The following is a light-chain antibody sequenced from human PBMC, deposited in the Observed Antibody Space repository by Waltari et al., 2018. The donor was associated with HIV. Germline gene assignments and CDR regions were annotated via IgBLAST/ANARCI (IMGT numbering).Light chain of an antibody. CDR2: GNE. V-gene: IGLV1-51*01. CDR1: NSNIGSNS. Sequence: QSAVTQPPSVSAAPGQSVTISCSGSNSNIGSNSVSWYQHLPGAAPKLLVYGNEGRPSARRDRFSGSKSGTSATLVIAGLQAGDEADYYCGAWDNRLGSWVFGGGTKLTVL. CDR3: GAWDNRLGSWV. J-gene: IGLJ3*02.